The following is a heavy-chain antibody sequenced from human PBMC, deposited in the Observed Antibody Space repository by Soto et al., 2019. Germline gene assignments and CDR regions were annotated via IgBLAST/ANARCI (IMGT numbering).Heavy chain of an antibody. CDR3: ARHPAGTMGLDY. Sequence: XASLSLTFTVSGASISSSCDYWGWIRQPPGKGLEWIGSIYNSGNPYPNPSLKSRVTISVDTSKNQFSLTLSSVTAADTAVYYCARHPAGTMGLDYWGQGTLVTVSS. V-gene: IGHV4-39*01. J-gene: IGHJ4*02. CDR1: GASISSSCDY. CDR2: IYNSGNP. D-gene: IGHD3-10*01.